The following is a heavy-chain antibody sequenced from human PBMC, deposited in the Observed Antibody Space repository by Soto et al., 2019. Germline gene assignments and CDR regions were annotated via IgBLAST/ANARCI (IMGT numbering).Heavy chain of an antibody. V-gene: IGHV3-30*18. J-gene: IGHJ4*02. CDR3: PKGAYSGSSLDY. Sequence: QVQLVESGGGVVQPGRSLRLSCAASGFTFSSYGMHWVRQAPGKGLEWVAVISYDGSNKYYADSVKGRFTISRDNSKNTLYLQMNSLRAEDTAVYCCPKGAYSGSSLDYWGQGTLVTVSS. CDR2: ISYDGSNK. D-gene: IGHD1-26*01. CDR1: GFTFSSYG.